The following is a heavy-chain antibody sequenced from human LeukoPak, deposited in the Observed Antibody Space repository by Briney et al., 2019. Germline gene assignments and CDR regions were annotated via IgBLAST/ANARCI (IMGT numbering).Heavy chain of an antibody. CDR1: GFTFSNAW. CDR2: IKTKTDGGTT. CDR3: TTAPDRFDY. Sequence: GGSLRLSYAASGFTFSNAWMSWVRQAPGKGLEWVGRIKTKTDGGTTDYAAPVKGRFTISRDDSKSTLYLQMNSPKTEDTAVYYCTTAPDRFDYWGQGTLVTVSS. V-gene: IGHV3-15*01. J-gene: IGHJ4*02.